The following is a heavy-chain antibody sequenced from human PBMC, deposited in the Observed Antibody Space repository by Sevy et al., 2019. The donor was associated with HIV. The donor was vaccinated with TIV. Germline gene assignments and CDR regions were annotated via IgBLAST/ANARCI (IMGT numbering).Heavy chain of an antibody. J-gene: IGHJ3*02. CDR3: AKDRIWELGDAFDI. V-gene: IGHV3-30*02. D-gene: IGHD1-7*01. CDR1: GFTFSSYG. CDR2: IRYDGSNK. Sequence: GGSLRLSCAASGFTFSSYGMHWVRQAPGKGLEWVAFIRYDGSNKYYADSVKGRFALSRDNSKNTLYLQMNNLRAEDTAIYFCAKDRIWELGDAFDIWGQGTMVTVSS.